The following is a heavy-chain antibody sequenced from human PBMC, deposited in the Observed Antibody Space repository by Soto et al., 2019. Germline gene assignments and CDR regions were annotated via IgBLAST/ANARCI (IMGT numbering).Heavy chain of an antibody. Sequence: VASVKVSCKASGGTFSSYAISWVRQAPGQGLEWMGGIIPIFGTANYAQKFQGRVTITADESTSTAYMELSSLRSEDTAVYYCASYVDTAMDSMDVWGQGTTVTVSS. CDR2: IIPIFGTA. V-gene: IGHV1-69*13. D-gene: IGHD5-18*01. CDR3: ASYVDTAMDSMDV. J-gene: IGHJ6*02. CDR1: GGTFSSYA.